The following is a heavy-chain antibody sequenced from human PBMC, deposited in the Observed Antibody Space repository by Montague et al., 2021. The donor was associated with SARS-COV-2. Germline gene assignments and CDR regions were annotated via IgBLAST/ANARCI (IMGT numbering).Heavy chain of an antibody. D-gene: IGHD2-2*01. J-gene: IGHJ4*02. V-gene: IGHV3-30-3*01. CDR3: AKDRFPPADSVSIDY. CDR1: GFTFRSFA. CDR2: ISYDATYE. Sequence: SLRLSCAASGFTFRSFAMHWVRQAPGKGLEWVAVISYDATYEYYTDSVQGRFTISRDNFKRALYLQMNGLTPDDTALYYCAKDRFPPADSVSIDYWGQGTLVAVSS.